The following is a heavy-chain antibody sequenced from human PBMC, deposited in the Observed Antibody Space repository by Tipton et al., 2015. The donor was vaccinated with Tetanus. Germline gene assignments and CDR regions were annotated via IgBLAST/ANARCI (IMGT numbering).Heavy chain of an antibody. D-gene: IGHD6-25*01. CDR3: ASGRTLDY. CDR1: GFTFRSYG. J-gene: IGHJ4*02. Sequence: SGFTFRSYGMHWVRQAPGKGLEWVALIWYDGSNKNYADSVKGRFTISRDNAKNSLYLQINSLRAEDAALYYCASGRTLDYWGQGTLVTVSS. V-gene: IGHV3-33*03. CDR2: IWYDGSNK.